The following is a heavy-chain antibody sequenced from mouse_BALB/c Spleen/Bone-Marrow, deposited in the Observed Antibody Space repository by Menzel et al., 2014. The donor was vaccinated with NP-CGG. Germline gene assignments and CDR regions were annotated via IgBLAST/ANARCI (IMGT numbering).Heavy chain of an antibody. J-gene: IGHJ4*01. Sequence: EVQRVESGGGLVQPKGSLKLSCAASGFTFNTYAMNWVRQAPGKGLEWVVRIRSKSNNYATYYADSVKDRFTITRDDSQNMLYLQMNNLKTEDTAMYYYVRHGYFGNYYYALDYWAKGTSVSVSS. CDR3: VRHGYFGNYYYALDY. D-gene: IGHD2-1*01. CDR1: GFTFNTYA. V-gene: IGHV10-1*02. CDR2: IRSKSNNYAT.